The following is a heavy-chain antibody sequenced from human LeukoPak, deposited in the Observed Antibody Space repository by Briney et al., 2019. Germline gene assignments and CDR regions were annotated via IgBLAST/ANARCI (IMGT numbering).Heavy chain of an antibody. CDR1: GGSISSGGYY. CDR3: ARDIVVVPAAVRWFDP. V-gene: IGHV4-31*03. Sequence: SETLSLTCTVSGGSISSGGYYWSWIRQHPGKGLEWIGYIYYSGSTYYNPSLKSRVTISVDTPKNQFSLKLSSVTAADTAVYYCARDIVVVPAAVRWFDPWGQGTLVTVSS. D-gene: IGHD2-2*01. J-gene: IGHJ5*02. CDR2: IYYSGST.